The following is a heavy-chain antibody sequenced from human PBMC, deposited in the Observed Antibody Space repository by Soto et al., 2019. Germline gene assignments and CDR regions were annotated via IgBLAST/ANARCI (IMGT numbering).Heavy chain of an antibody. CDR2: INAGNGNT. CDR3: ARSPDIVYSYGLAVDY. V-gene: IGHV1-3*01. D-gene: IGHD5-18*01. CDR1: GYTFTSYA. J-gene: IGHJ4*01. Sequence: ASVKVSCKASGYTFTSYAMHWVRQAPGQRLEWMGWINAGNGNTKYSQKFQGRVIITRDTSASTAYMELSSLRSEDTAVYYCARSPDIVYSYGLAVDYWGHGTLVT.